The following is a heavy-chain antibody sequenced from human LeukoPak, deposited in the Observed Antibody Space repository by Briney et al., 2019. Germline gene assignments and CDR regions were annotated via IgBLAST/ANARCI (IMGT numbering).Heavy chain of an antibody. D-gene: IGHD3-22*01. CDR3: ARDPHGGSGSGYPNWFDP. CDR1: GYTFTSYG. CDR2: ISAYNGNT. J-gene: IGHJ5*02. Sequence: GASVKVSCKASGYTFTSYGISWVRQAPGQGLEWMGWISAYNGNTNYAQKFQGRVTMTRNTSISTAYMELSSLRSEDTAVYYCARDPHGGSGSGYPNWFDPWGQGTLVTVSS. V-gene: IGHV1-18*01.